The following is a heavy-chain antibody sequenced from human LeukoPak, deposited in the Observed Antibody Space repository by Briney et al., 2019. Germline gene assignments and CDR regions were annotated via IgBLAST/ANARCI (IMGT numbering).Heavy chain of an antibody. J-gene: IGHJ4*02. V-gene: IGHV1-18*01. CDR1: GYSFTNYG. CDR2: ISGYNGDT. D-gene: IGHD2-2*01. Sequence: APVKVSCKASGYSFTNYGISWVRRAPGQGLEWMGWISGYNGDTNYAQNLQCRVTMTPDTSTSTAYMELRSLRSDDTAVYYCARDSVYCSGTSCLHYFDYWGQGSHLSVSS. CDR3: ARDSVYCSGTSCLHYFDY.